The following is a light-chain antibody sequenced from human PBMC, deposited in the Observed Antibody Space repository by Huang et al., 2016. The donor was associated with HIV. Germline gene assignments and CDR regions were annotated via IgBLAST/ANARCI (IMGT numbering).Light chain of an antibody. J-gene: IGKJ1*01. V-gene: IGKV4-1*01. Sequence: DIVMTQSPDSLAVSLGERATITCKSSQSVFVSTNKNDLAWYQQNPGQRPKLLISWASTRQAGGPSRFSGSGSGTDVTLTSSSLQAEDGAVYYCQQYYTTPRAFGQGTKVEIK. CDR2: WAS. CDR1: QSVFVSTNKND. CDR3: QQYYTTPRA.